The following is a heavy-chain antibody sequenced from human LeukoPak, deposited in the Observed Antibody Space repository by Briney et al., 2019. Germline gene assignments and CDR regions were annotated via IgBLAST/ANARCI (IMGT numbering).Heavy chain of an antibody. Sequence: SETLSLTCTVSGGSISSYYWNWVRQPPGKGLEWIGYIFHSGSTKYGPSLNSRVTISLDTSKNQFSLSLNSVTAADTAVYYCARQPSGYYGDSGYYPYYFDYWGQGILVTVSS. CDR2: IFHSGST. CDR3: ARQPSGYYGDSGYYPYYFDY. J-gene: IGHJ4*02. V-gene: IGHV4-59*08. CDR1: GGSISSYY. D-gene: IGHD3-3*01.